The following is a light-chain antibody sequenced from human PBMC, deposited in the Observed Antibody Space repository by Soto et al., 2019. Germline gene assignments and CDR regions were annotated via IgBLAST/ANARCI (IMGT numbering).Light chain of an antibody. V-gene: IGLV2-14*01. CDR1: SGDVGGYNY. J-gene: IGLJ2*01. CDR2: DVS. Sequence: QSALTQPVSVSGSPGQSITISCIGTSGDVGGYNYVSWYQQHPGRAPKVIIYDVSNRPSGVSNRFSGSKSGNAASMTISGLQADDEADYYCSSYTNTNTLVFGGGTKVTVL. CDR3: SSYTNTNTLV.